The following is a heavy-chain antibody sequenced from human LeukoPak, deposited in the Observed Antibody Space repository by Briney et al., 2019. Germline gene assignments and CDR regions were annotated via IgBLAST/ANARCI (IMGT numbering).Heavy chain of an antibody. CDR1: GYTFTSYD. V-gene: IGHV1-8*01. J-gene: IGHJ4*02. Sequence: GASVKVSCKTSGYTFTSYDINWVRQATGQGLEWMGWMNPKSGNTGSAQRFQGRVTMTRDTSTSTAYMELSSLRSEDTAVYYCARVWGAIDYWGQGSLVTVSS. CDR2: MNPKSGNT. D-gene: IGHD1-26*01. CDR3: ARVWGAIDY.